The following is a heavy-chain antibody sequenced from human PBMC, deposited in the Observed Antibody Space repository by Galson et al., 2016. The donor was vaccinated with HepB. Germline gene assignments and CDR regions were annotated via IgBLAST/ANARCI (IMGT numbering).Heavy chain of an antibody. CDR3: AGVEYSSSSLFDYGMDV. CDR1: GGSISSSNW. J-gene: IGHJ6*02. V-gene: IGHV4-4*02. Sequence: SETLSLTCAVSGGSISSSNWWSWVRQPPGKGLEWIGEISHSWSTNYNPSLKSRVTISLDKSKNHFSLKLSSVTAADTAVYYCAGVEYSSSSLFDYGMDVWGQGTLVTVSS. CDR2: ISHSWST. D-gene: IGHD6-6*01.